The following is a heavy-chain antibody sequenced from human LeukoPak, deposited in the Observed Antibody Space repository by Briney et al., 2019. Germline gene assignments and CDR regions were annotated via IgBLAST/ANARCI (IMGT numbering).Heavy chain of an antibody. CDR2: IKQDGSEK. CDR1: GFTFSSYW. J-gene: IGHJ4*02. V-gene: IGHV3-7*01. CDR3: ARDPTHIAARPEVDY. Sequence: PGRSLSLSRAPSGFTFSSYWMSWVRQAPGKWLEWVANIKQDGSEKYYVDSVKGRFTISRDNAKNSLYLQMNSLRAEDTAVYYCARDPTHIAARPEVDYWGRGTLVTVSS. D-gene: IGHD6-6*01.